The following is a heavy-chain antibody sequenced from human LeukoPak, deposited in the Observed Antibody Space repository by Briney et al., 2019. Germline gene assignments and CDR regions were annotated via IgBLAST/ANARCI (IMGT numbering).Heavy chain of an antibody. J-gene: IGHJ4*02. CDR1: GFTFSSYE. Sequence: GGSLRLSCAASGFTFSSYEMNWVRQAPGKGLEWVSYISSSGSTIYYADSVKGRFTISRDNAKNSLYLQMNSLRAEDTALYYCARGYCSGGSCYEHKKYFDYWGQGTLVTVSS. D-gene: IGHD2-15*01. CDR2: ISSSGSTI. CDR3: ARGYCSGGSCYEHKKYFDY. V-gene: IGHV3-48*03.